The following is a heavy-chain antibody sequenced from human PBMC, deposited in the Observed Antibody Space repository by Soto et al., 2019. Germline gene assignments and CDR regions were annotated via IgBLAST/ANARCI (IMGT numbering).Heavy chain of an antibody. CDR2: IYSGGST. CDR3: ARVAFSNYYDYSYMDV. J-gene: IGHJ6*03. CDR1: GFTVRSNY. V-gene: IGHV3-66*01. D-gene: IGHD4-4*01. Sequence: EVQLVESGGGLVQPGGSLRLSCTASGFTVRSNYMSWVRQAPGKGLEWVSVIYSGGSTYDADSVKGRFTISRDNSKNTVYLQMNSLRAEDTAVYYCARVAFSNYYDYSYMDVWGKGTTVTVSS.